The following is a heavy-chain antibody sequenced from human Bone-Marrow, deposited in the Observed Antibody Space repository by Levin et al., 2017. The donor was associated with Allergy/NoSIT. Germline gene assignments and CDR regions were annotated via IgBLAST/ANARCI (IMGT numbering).Heavy chain of an antibody. CDR2: ISSSSSYI. Sequence: GGSLRLSCAASGFTFSSYSMNWVRQAPGKGLEWVSSISSSSSYIYYADSVKGRFTISRDNAKNSLYLQMNSLRAEDTAVYYCARGGTYDYDSSGYAPANDAFDIWGQGTMVTVSS. CDR1: GFTFSSYS. V-gene: IGHV3-21*01. D-gene: IGHD3-22*01. J-gene: IGHJ3*02. CDR3: ARGGTYDYDSSGYAPANDAFDI.